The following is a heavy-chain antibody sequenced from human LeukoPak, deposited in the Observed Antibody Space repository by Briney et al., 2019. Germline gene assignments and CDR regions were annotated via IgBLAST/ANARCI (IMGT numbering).Heavy chain of an antibody. J-gene: IGHJ1*01. CDR2: ISGSCGST. V-gene: IGHV3-23*01. Sequence: GGSLRLSCAASGFTFSSYAMMWVRQAPGKGREWVSAISGSCGSTYYADSVKDRFTISGDNSKNTLYLQMNSPRVEDTAVYYRAKEVKEQWLVEFLQHWGQGTMVT. CDR3: AKEVKEQWLVEFLQH. D-gene: IGHD6-19*01. CDR1: GFTFSSYA.